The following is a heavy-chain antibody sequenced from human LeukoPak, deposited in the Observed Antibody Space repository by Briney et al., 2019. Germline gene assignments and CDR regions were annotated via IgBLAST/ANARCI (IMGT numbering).Heavy chain of an antibody. CDR3: ARYSSSSWYTFDY. D-gene: IGHD6-13*01. CDR2: IWYDGSSK. V-gene: IGHV3-33*01. CDR1: GFTFSSYG. Sequence: GGSLRLSCAASGFTFSSYGMHWVRQAPGKGLEWVAVIWYDGSSKYYADSVKGRFTISRDNSKNTLYLQMNSLRAEDTAVYYCARYSSSSWYTFDYWGQGTLVTVSS. J-gene: IGHJ4*02.